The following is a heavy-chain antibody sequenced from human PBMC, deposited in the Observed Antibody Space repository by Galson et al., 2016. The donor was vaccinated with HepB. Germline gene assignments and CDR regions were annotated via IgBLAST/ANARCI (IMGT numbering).Heavy chain of an antibody. CDR1: GFTFDNYP. J-gene: IGHJ6*02. V-gene: IGHV3-30*01. Sequence: SLRLSCAASGFTFDNYPIHWVRQAPGKGLQWVADTSYDGSGEFYPDFVKGRFTISRDNSQNKVYLQMNNLRSDDTAVYHCARGGLRASGHDFYGMDVWGQGTTVIVSS. D-gene: IGHD3-10*01. CDR2: TSYDGSGE. CDR3: ARGGLRASGHDFYGMDV.